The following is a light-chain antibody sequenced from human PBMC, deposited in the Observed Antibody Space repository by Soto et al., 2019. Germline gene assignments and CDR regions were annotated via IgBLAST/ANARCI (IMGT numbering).Light chain of an antibody. CDR1: SSDVGGYNY. CDR3: SSYPSSSTLVV. Sequence: QSALTQPASVSGSPGQSITISCTGTSSDVGGYNYVSWYQQHPGKAPKLMIYDVSNRPSGISNRFSGSTSGNTASLTISGLQAEDEADYYCSSYPSSSTLVVFGGGTKVTVL. V-gene: IGLV2-14*01. CDR2: DVS. J-gene: IGLJ2*01.